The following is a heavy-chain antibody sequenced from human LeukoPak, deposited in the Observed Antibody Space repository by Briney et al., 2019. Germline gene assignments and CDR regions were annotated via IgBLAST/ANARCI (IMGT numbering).Heavy chain of an antibody. CDR1: GGSISDCY. Sequence: PPETLSLTCTVSGGSISDCYWSWIRQPPGKGLEWIGYIYYSGSTNYNPSLKSRVTISVDTSKNRFSLKLSSVTAADTAVYYCARVKRGIVGGVYDYWGQGTLVTVSS. CDR3: ARVKRGIVGGVYDY. CDR2: IYYSGST. V-gene: IGHV4-59*01. D-gene: IGHD3-3*01. J-gene: IGHJ4*02.